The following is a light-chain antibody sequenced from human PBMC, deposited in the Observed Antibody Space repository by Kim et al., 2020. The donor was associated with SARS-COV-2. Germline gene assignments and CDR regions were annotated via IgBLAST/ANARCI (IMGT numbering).Light chain of an antibody. Sequence: QSALTQPPSASGSPGQSVTISCTGTSSDVGGYNYVSWYQQHPGKAPKLMIYEVSKRPSGVPDRFSGSKSGNTASLTVSGLQAEDEADYYCSSYGGSTNFGVFGTGTKVTVL. V-gene: IGLV2-8*01. CDR1: SSDVGGYNY. CDR3: SSYGGSTNFGV. CDR2: EVS. J-gene: IGLJ1*01.